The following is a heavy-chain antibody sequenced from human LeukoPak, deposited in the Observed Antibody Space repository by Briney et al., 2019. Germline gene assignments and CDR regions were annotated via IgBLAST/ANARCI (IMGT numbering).Heavy chain of an antibody. V-gene: IGHV4-61*08. CDR3: TRSTNLEAFDI. CDR2: IYYSGST. Sequence: SETLSLTCTVSGGSISSGDYYWSWIRQPPGKGLEWIGYIYYSGSTNYNPSLKSRVTISVDTSKNQCSLKLSSVTTADTAVYYCTRSTNLEAFDIWGQGTMVTVSS. CDR1: GGSISSGDYY. J-gene: IGHJ3*02. D-gene: IGHD2-8*01.